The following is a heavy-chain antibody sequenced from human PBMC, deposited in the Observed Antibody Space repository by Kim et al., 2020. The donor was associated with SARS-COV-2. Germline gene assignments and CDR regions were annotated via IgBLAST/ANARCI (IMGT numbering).Heavy chain of an antibody. V-gene: IGHV5-51*01. Sequence: GYSPSIQAQVPISADKSIRTAYLQWSSLKASDTAMYYCARRSYTDAFDIWGQGTMVTVSS. J-gene: IGHJ3*02. CDR3: ARRSYTDAFDI. D-gene: IGHD1-26*01.